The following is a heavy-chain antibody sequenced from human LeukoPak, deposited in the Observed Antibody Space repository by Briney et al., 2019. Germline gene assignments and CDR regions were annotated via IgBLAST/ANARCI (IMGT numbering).Heavy chain of an antibody. J-gene: IGHJ4*02. D-gene: IGHD4-17*01. CDR3: ARETTVIKKIDY. CDR2: ISSSSGYI. CDR1: GFTFSSYS. V-gene: IGHV3-21*01. Sequence: GGSLRLSCEASGFTFSSYSMNWVRQAPGKGLEWVSSISSSSGYIYYADSVKGRFTISRDNAKNSLYLQMNSLRDEDTVIYYCARETTVIKKIDYWGQGTLVTVSS.